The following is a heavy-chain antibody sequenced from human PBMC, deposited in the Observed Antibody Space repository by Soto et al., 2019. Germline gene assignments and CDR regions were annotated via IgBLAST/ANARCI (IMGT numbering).Heavy chain of an antibody. CDR3: ARVARRYGGNSRGAFDI. Sequence: TSETLSLTCTVSGGSISSYYWSWIRQPPGKGLEWIGYIYYSGSTNYNPSLKSRVTISVDTSKNQFSLKLSSVTAADTAVYYCARVARRYGGNSRGAFDIWGQGTMVTVSS. D-gene: IGHD2-21*02. J-gene: IGHJ3*02. V-gene: IGHV4-59*01. CDR2: IYYSGST. CDR1: GGSISSYY.